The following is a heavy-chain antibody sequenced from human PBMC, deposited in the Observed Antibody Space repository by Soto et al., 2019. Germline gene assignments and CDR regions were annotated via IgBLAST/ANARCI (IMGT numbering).Heavy chain of an antibody. CDR3: ARAVAYYDFWSGYSPRERIFAY. D-gene: IGHD3-3*01. Sequence: SETLSLTCAVSGGSISSSNWWSWVRQPPGKGLEWIGEIYHSGSTNYNPSLKSRVTISVDKSKNQFSLKLSSVTAADTAVYYCARAVAYYDFWSGYSPRERIFAYWGQGTLVTVSS. V-gene: IGHV4-4*02. J-gene: IGHJ4*02. CDR2: IYHSGST. CDR1: GGSISSSNW.